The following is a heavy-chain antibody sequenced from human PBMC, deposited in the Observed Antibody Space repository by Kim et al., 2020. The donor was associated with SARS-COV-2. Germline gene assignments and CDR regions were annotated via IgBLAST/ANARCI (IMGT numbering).Heavy chain of an antibody. J-gene: IGHJ1*01. CDR1: GFTFSSYG. CDR3: ARESQDSSSWYTEYFQH. Sequence: GGSLRLSCAASGFTFSSYGMHWVRQAPGKGLEWVAVIWYDGSNKYYADSVKGRFTISRDNSKNTLYLQMNSLRAEDTAVYYCARESQDSSSWYTEYFQHWGQGTLVTVSS. D-gene: IGHD6-13*01. CDR2: IWYDGSNK. V-gene: IGHV3-33*01.